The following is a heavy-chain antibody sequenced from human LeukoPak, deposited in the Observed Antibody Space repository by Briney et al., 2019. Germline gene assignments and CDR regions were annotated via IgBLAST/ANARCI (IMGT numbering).Heavy chain of an antibody. D-gene: IGHD3-10*01. V-gene: IGHV4-61*01. CDR2: IYYSGST. CDR1: GGSISSSSYY. Sequence: SETLSLTCTVSGGSISSSSYYWGWIRQPPGKGLEWIGYIYYSGSTNYNPSLKSRVTISVDTSKNQFSLKLSSVTAADTAVYYCARDAGSGAFDIWGQGTMVTVSS. J-gene: IGHJ3*02. CDR3: ARDAGSGAFDI.